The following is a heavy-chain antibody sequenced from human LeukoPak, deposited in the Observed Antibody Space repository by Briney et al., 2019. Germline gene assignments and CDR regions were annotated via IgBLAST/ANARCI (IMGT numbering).Heavy chain of an antibody. CDR3: AGSIAVADTKRSDAFDI. CDR1: GYTFINYA. D-gene: IGHD6-19*01. J-gene: IGHJ3*02. CDR2: INTNTGNP. Sequence: ASVKVSCKTSGYTFINYAMHWVRQAPGQGLEWMGWINTNTGNPTYAQGFTGRFVFSMDTSVSTAYLQISSLKAEDTAVYYCAGSIAVADTKRSDAFDIWGQGTMVTVSS. V-gene: IGHV7-4-1*02.